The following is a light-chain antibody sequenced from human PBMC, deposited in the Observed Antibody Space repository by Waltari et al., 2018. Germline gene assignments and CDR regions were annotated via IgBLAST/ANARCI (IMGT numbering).Light chain of an antibody. V-gene: IGKV3-20*01. Sequence: EIVLAQSPGTLSLSPGDRVTLSCRARQSVSSRKVAWYQHRPGQAPRLLIFGADNRATGIPDRFSGSGSGTDFTLTISGLEPGDSAVYYCQQYGSSPPTFGPGTRLEIK. CDR3: QQYGSSPPT. CDR2: GAD. J-gene: IGKJ5*01. CDR1: QSVSSRK.